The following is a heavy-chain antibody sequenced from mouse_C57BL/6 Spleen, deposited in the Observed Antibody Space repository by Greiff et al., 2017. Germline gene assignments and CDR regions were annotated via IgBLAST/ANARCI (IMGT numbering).Heavy chain of an antibody. Sequence: VKLVESGAELVKPGASVKISCKASGYAFSSYWMNWVKQRPGKGLEWIGQIYPGDGDTNYNGKFKGKATLTADKSSSTAYMQLSSLTSEDSAVYFCARSGWDWYFDVWGTGTTVTVSS. D-gene: IGHD1-2*01. CDR3: ARSGWDWYFDV. V-gene: IGHV1-80*01. CDR1: GYAFSSYW. J-gene: IGHJ1*03. CDR2: IYPGDGDT.